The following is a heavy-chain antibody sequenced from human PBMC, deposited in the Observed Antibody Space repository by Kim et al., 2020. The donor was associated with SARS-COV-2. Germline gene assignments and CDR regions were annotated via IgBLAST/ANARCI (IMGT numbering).Heavy chain of an antibody. V-gene: IGHV3-49*04. CDR2: IRSKAYGGTT. J-gene: IGHJ6*02. CDR3: TFTMVRGVGIYYYYGMDV. CDR1: GFTFGDYA. D-gene: IGHD3-10*01. Sequence: GGSLRLSCTASGFTFGDYAMSWVRQAPGKGLEWVGFIRSKAYGGTTEYAASVKGRFTISRDDSKSIAYLQMNSLKTEDTAVYYCTFTMVRGVGIYYYYGMDVWGQGTTVTVSS.